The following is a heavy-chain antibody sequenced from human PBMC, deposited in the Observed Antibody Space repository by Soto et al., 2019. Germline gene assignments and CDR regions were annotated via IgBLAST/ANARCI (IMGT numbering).Heavy chain of an antibody. CDR2: ISAYNGNT. V-gene: IGHV1-18*01. D-gene: IGHD4-17*01. J-gene: IGHJ6*02. Sequence: QVQLVQSGAEVKKPGASVKVSCKASGYTFTSYGISWVRQAPGQGLEWMGWISAYNGNTNYAQKLQGRVTMTTDTSTSTAYMELRSLRSDDTAVYYCARASTVTTAYCYYGMDVWGQGTTVTVSS. CDR3: ARASTVTTAYCYYGMDV. CDR1: GYTFTSYG.